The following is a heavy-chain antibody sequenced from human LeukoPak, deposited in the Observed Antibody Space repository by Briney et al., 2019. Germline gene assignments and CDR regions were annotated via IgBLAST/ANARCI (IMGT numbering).Heavy chain of an antibody. Sequence: SETLSLTCAVYGGSFSGYYWNWIRQPPGKGLGWIGEINHSGSTNYNPSLKSRVTISVDTSKNQFSLKLSSVTAAVTAVYYCARTLSPTNWFDPWGQGTLVTVSS. J-gene: IGHJ5*02. D-gene: IGHD3-16*02. CDR3: ARTLSPTNWFDP. V-gene: IGHV4-34*01. CDR2: INHSGST. CDR1: GGSFSGYY.